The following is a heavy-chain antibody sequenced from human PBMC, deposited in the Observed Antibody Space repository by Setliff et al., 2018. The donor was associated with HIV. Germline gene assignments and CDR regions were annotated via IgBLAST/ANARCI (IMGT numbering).Heavy chain of an antibody. CDR1: DDSITTHY. J-gene: IGHJ4*02. CDR2: IYSGGSS. V-gene: IGHV4-59*11. D-gene: IGHD1-1*01. Sequence: SETLSLTCTVSDDSITTHYWSWIRQPPGKGLEWIGYIYSGGSSNYNPSLKSRSSVSMDMSRKRFSLKLTSVTAADTAIYYCARDSEHPTGYFDSWGRGILVTVSS. CDR3: ARDSEHPTGYFDS.